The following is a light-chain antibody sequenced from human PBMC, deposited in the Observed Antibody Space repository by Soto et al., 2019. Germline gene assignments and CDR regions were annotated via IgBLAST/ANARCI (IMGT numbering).Light chain of an antibody. CDR3: QQRGNWPPRYT. Sequence: IVLTQSPAILSLSPGESATLSCRASQSVSRYLAWYQQQPGRSPRLLIYDASNRATGIPARFSGSGSGTDFTLTISSLEPGDFASYYCQQRGNWPPRYTFGQGTKLELK. J-gene: IGKJ2*01. CDR1: QSVSRY. CDR2: DAS. V-gene: IGKV3-11*01.